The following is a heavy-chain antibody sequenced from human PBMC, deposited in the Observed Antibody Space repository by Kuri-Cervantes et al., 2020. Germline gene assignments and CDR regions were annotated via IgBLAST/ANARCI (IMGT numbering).Heavy chain of an antibody. D-gene: IGHD6-19*01. Sequence: ASVKVSCKASGYTFTSYYMHWVRQAPGQGLEWMGIINPSGGSTSYAQKFQGRVTMTRDTSTSTVYMELSRLRSDDTAVYYCASQWLENFDYWGQGTLVTVSS. CDR3: ASQWLENFDY. CDR1: GYTFTSYY. CDR2: INPSGGST. V-gene: IGHV1-46*01. J-gene: IGHJ4*02.